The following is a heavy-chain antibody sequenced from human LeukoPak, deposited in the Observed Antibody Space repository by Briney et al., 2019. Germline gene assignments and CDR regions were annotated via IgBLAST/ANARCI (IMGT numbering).Heavy chain of an antibody. CDR2: FDPEDGEA. D-gene: IGHD6-13*01. J-gene: IGHJ3*02. Sequence: ASVKVSCKVSGYTLTELSMHWVRQAPGKGLEWMGGFDPEDGEAIYAQKFQGRVTMTEDTSTDTAYMELSSLRSEDTAVYYCATPPEAAPNVAFYIGGQGTMVTVSS. CDR1: GYTLTELS. CDR3: ATPPEAAPNVAFYI. V-gene: IGHV1-24*01.